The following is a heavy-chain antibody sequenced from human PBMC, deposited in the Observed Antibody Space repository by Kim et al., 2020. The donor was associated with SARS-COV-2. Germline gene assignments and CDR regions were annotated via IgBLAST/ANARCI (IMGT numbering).Heavy chain of an antibody. CDR2: MSDDGRHK. J-gene: IGHJ6*01. CDR3: AKSSYCRWGFYYSG. Sequence: GGSLRLSCVASGFTFSSFAMHWVRQAPGKGLEWVAVMSDDGRHKDYADSVEGRFTISRDNTKNTLYLDMDSLRAEDTAFYYCAKSSYCRWGFYYSG. V-gene: IGHV3-30*18. CDR1: GFTFSSFA. D-gene: IGHD2-15*01.